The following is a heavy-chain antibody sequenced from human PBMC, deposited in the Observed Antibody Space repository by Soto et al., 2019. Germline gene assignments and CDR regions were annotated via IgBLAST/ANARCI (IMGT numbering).Heavy chain of an antibody. CDR1: GFTFSSYG. CDR3: AKDGNIAVAGGKWFDP. Sequence: GGSLRLSCAASGFTFSSYGMHWVRQAPGKGLEWVAVISYDGSNKYYADSVKGRFTISRDNSKNTLYLQMNSLRAEDTAVYYCAKDGNIAVAGGKWFDPWGQGTLVTVSS. D-gene: IGHD6-19*01. CDR2: ISYDGSNK. V-gene: IGHV3-30*18. J-gene: IGHJ5*02.